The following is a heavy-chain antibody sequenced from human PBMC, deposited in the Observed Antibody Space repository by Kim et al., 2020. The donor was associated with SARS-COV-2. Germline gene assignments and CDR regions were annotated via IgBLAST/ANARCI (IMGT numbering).Heavy chain of an antibody. Sequence: SETLSLTCTVSGGSISSGGYYWSWIRQHPGKGLEWIGYIYYSGSTYYNPSLKSRVTISVDTSKNQFSLKLSSVTAADTAVYYCARSYSSSWEGYFDYWGQGTLVTVSS. J-gene: IGHJ4*02. V-gene: IGHV4-31*03. CDR2: IYYSGST. CDR1: GGSISSGGYY. D-gene: IGHD6-13*01. CDR3: ARSYSSSWEGYFDY.